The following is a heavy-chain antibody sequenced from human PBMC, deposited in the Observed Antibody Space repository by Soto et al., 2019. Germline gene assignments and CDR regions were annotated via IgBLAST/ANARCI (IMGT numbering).Heavy chain of an antibody. V-gene: IGHV3-33*01. Sequence: QVQLVESGGGVVQPGRSLRLSCAASGFTFSSYGMHWVRQAPGKGLEWVAVIWYDGSNKYYADSVKGRFTISRDNSKNTVYLQMNSLRDEDTAVYYCARDGGYYGSGSYEGWFDAWGPGTLVTVSS. CDR3: ARDGGYYGSGSYEGWFDA. D-gene: IGHD3-10*01. CDR2: IWYDGSNK. J-gene: IGHJ5*02. CDR1: GFTFSSYG.